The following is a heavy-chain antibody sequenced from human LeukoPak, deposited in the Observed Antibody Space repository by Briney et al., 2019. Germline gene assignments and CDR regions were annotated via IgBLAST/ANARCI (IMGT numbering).Heavy chain of an antibody. CDR2: INSDGSST. J-gene: IGHJ3*02. CDR3: ASRLGRGAFDI. D-gene: IGHD5-12*01. V-gene: IGHV3-74*01. CDR1: GFTFSSYW. Sequence: PGGSLRPSCAASGFTFSSYWMHWVRQAPGKGLVWVSRINSDGSSTSYADSVKGRFTISRDNAKNTLYLQMNSLRAEDTAVYYCASRLGRGAFDIWGQGTMVTVPS.